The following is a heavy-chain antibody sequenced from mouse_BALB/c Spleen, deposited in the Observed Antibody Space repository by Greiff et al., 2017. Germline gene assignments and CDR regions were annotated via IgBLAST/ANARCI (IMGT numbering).Heavy chain of an antibody. D-gene: IGHD2-4*01. J-gene: IGHJ3*01. CDR3: ARGEIYYDLAY. Sequence: EVKLEESGGGLVKPGGSLKLSCAASGFTFSDYYMYWVRQTPEKRLEWVATISDGGSYTYYPDSVKGRFTISRDNAKNNLYLQMSSLKSEDTAMYYCARGEIYYDLAYWGQGTLVTVSA. CDR1: GFTFSDYY. V-gene: IGHV5-4*02. CDR2: ISDGGSYT.